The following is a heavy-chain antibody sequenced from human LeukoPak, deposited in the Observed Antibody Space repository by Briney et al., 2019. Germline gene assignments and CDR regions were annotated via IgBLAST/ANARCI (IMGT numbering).Heavy chain of an antibody. D-gene: IGHD5-18*01. CDR2: IYSDGNTT. J-gene: IGHJ4*02. CDR3: ARDPSYSDGYFDF. Sequence: GGSLRLSCAAFGFTFSGYWMHWVRQTPGKGLVWVSRIYSDGNTTSYADSVKGRVTISRDNAKNTLYLQMNSLRAEETAVYYCARDPSYSDGYFDFWGQGTLVTVSS. CDR1: GFTFSGYW. V-gene: IGHV3-74*01.